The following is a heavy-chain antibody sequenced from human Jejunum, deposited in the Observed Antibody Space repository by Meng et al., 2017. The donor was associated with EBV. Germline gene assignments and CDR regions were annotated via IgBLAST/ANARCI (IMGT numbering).Heavy chain of an antibody. CDR1: GYIFTDYY. CDR2: MNSNSGST. V-gene: IGHV1-2*06. D-gene: IGHD3-9*01. J-gene: IGHJ4*02. Sequence: GQLVQSGAEVKKPGASVKVSCKASGYIFTDYYTHWVRQAPGQGLEWVGRMNSNSGSTNYAQKFQGRVTMTRDTSISTAYMDLSGLRSDDTAVYYCARATLSGYHDRFFDYWGQGTLVTVSS. CDR3: ARATLSGYHDRFFDY.